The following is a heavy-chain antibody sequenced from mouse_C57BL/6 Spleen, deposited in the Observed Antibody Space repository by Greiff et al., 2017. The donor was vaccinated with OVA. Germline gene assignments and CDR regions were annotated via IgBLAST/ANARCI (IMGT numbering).Heavy chain of an antibody. CDR3: ARYGSSYGDFDY. D-gene: IGHD1-1*01. Sequence: DVKLQESGPGLVKPSQSLSLTCSVTGYSITSGYYWNWIRQFPGNKLEWMGYISYDGSNNYNPSLKNRISITRDTSKNQFFLKLNSVTTEDTATYYCARYGSSYGDFDYWGQGTTLTVSS. CDR2: ISYDGSN. J-gene: IGHJ2*01. CDR1: GYSITSGYY. V-gene: IGHV3-6*01.